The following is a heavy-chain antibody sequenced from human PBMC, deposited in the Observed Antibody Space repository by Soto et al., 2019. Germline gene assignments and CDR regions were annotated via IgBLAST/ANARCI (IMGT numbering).Heavy chain of an antibody. J-gene: IGHJ4*02. V-gene: IGHV3-23*01. CDR2: ISGSGGST. D-gene: IGHD6-6*01. Sequence: GGSLRLSCAASGFTFSSYAVSWVRQAPGKGLEWVSAISGSGGSTYYADSVKGRFTISRDNSKNTLYLQMNSLRAEDTAVYYCAKALSYRIAARPFDYWGQGTLVTV. CDR3: AKALSYRIAARPFDY. CDR1: GFTFSSYA.